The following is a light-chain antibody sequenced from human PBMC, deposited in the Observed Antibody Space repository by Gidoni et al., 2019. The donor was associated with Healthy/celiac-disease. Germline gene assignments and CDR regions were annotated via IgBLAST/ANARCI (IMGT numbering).Light chain of an antibody. CDR2: DAS. CDR1: QSVSSY. J-gene: IGKJ3*01. CDR3: QQRSNWPPVT. V-gene: IGKV3-11*01. Sequence: PGERATLSCRASQSVSSYLAWYQQKPGQAPRLLIYDASNRATGIPARFSGSGSGTDYTLTISSLEPEDFAVYYCQQRSNWPPVTFGPGTKVDIK.